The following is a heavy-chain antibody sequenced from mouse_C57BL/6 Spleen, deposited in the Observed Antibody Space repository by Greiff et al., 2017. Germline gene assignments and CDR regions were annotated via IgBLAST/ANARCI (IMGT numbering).Heavy chain of an antibody. J-gene: IGHJ1*03. D-gene: IGHD2-5*01. Sequence: QVQLQQSGPGLVAPSQSLSITCTVSGFSLTSYGVHWVRQPPGKGLEWLVVIWSDGSTTYNSALKSRLSISKDNSKSQVFLKMNSLQTDDTAMYYCASHYSNYGYFDVWGTGTTVTVSS. CDR1: GFSLTSYG. V-gene: IGHV2-6*03. CDR2: IWSDGST. CDR3: ASHYSNYGYFDV.